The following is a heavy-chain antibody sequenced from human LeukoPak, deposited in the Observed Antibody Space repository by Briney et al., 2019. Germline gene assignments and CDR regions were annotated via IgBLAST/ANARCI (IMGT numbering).Heavy chain of an antibody. CDR1: GFTFTINW. CDR2: INGDGNNNT. CDR3: ARETEYGAFDI. J-gene: IGHJ3*02. D-gene: IGHD2-2*01. Sequence: QTGGSLRLFCAAYGFTFTINWTHWASLDPGEGLVWVSRINGDGNNNTHYAECAKGRFTISRDNAEYTLKLQMNSLRAEQTIVYYWARETEYGAFDIWGQGPMFT. V-gene: IGHV3-74*01.